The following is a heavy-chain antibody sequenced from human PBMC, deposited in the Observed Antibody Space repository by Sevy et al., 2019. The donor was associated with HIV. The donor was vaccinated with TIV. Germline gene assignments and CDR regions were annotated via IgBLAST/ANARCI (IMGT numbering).Heavy chain of an antibody. Sequence: GGSLRLSCAASGFTFSSYGMHWVRQAPGKGLEWVAVISYDGSNKYYADSVKGRFTISRDNSKNTPYLQMNSLRAEDTAVYYCAKDHLWFGELYVTYYGMDVWGQGTTVTVSS. J-gene: IGHJ6*02. CDR3: AKDHLWFGELYVTYYGMDV. CDR2: ISYDGSNK. CDR1: GFTFSSYG. D-gene: IGHD3-10*01. V-gene: IGHV3-30*18.